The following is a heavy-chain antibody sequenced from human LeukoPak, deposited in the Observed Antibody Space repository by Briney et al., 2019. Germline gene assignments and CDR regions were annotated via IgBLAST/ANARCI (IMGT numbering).Heavy chain of an antibody. V-gene: IGHV1-24*01. CDR2: FDPEDGET. D-gene: IGHD4-17*01. CDR1: GYTLTELS. J-gene: IGHJ4*02. CDR3: AESLDYGDYVGY. Sequence: ASVKVSCKVSGYTLTELSMHCVRQAPGKGLEWMGGFDPEDGETIYAQKFQGRVTMTEDTSTDTAYMELSSLRSEDTAVYYCAESLDYGDYVGYWGQGTLVTVSS.